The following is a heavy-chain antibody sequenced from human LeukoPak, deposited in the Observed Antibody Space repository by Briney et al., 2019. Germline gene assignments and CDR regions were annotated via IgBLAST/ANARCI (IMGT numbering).Heavy chain of an antibody. CDR3: ARVRHDSSGFDY. Sequence: GGSLRLSCAASGFTFSNYAMSWVRQAPGKGLEWVSSISSSSSYIYYADSVKGRFTISRDNAKNSLYLQMNSLRAEDTAVYYCARVRHDSSGFDYWGQGTLVTVSS. D-gene: IGHD3-22*01. CDR1: GFTFSNYA. V-gene: IGHV3-21*01. CDR2: ISSSSSYI. J-gene: IGHJ4*02.